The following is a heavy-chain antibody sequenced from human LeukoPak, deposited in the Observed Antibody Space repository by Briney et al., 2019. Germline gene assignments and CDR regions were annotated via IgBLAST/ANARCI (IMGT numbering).Heavy chain of an antibody. CDR3: AKNPTNGEVY. J-gene: IGHJ4*02. CDR2: ISGSCVAT. V-gene: IGHV3-23*01. Sequence: GGSLRLSCAASGVTFSNYAMTWVPQAPGKGLEWVSVISGSCVATYYADSVKGRGTISRDNTKKTLYMQMSTLRAETTGVYYCAKNPTNGEVYWGREALVTVSS. CDR1: GVTFSNYA. D-gene: IGHD2-8*01.